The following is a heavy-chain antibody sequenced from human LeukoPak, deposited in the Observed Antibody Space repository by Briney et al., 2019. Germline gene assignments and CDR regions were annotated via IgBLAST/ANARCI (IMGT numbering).Heavy chain of an antibody. V-gene: IGHV3-53*01. D-gene: IGHD1-26*01. Sequence: GVSLRLSCAASGFSVSSNYMSWVRQAPGKGLEWVSVMYNSGTTKYADSVKGRFTIARDNSKNTLYLQMNSLRTEDTAVYYCARGWERWDYWGQGTLVTVSA. CDR2: MYNSGTT. CDR3: ARGWERWDY. CDR1: GFSVSSNY. J-gene: IGHJ4*02.